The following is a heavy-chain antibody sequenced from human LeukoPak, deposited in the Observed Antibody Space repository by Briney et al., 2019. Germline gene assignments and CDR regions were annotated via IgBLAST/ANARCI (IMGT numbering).Heavy chain of an antibody. Sequence: SETLSLTCTVSGGSISNYYWSWIRQPPGKGLEWIGYIFYSGSTSYNPSLKSRVTISVDTSKNQFSLKLTSVTAADTAVYYCAMTEKVGAFDYWGQGTLVTVSS. CDR2: IFYSGST. D-gene: IGHD1-26*01. J-gene: IGHJ4*02. CDR3: AMTEKVGAFDY. V-gene: IGHV4-59*08. CDR1: GGSISNYY.